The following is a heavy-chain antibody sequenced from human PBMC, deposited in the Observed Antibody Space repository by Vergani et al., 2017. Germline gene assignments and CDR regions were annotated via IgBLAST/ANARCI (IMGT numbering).Heavy chain of an antibody. CDR3: ARDTPASSSWYGYYYYMDV. CDR2: IIPIFGTA. Sequence: QVQLVQSGAEVKKPGSSVKVSCKASGGTFSSYAISWVRQAPGQGLEWMGGIIPIFGTANYAQKFQGRVTITADESTSTDYMELSSLRSEDTAVYYCARDTPASSSWYGYYYYMDVWGKGTTVTVSS. D-gene: IGHD6-13*01. CDR1: GGTFSSYA. J-gene: IGHJ6*03. V-gene: IGHV1-69*01.